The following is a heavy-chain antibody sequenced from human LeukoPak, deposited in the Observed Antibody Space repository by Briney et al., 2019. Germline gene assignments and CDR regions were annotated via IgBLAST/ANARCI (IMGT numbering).Heavy chain of an antibody. J-gene: IGHJ4*02. V-gene: IGHV4-34*01. Sequence: PSETLSLTCAVYGGSFSGYYWSWIRQPPGKGLEWIGEINHSGSTNYNPSLKSRVTISVDTSKNQFSLKLSSVTAADTAVYYCARRLYDFWSGRLYHFDYWGQGTLVTVSS. D-gene: IGHD3-3*01. CDR2: INHSGST. CDR1: GGSFSGYY. CDR3: ARRLYDFWSGRLYHFDY.